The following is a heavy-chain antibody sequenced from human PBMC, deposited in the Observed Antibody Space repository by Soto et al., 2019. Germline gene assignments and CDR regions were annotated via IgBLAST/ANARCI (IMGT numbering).Heavy chain of an antibody. V-gene: IGHV3-33*01. J-gene: IGHJ4*02. Sequence: QVQLVESGGGVVQPGRSLRLSCAASGFTFSSYGMHWVRQAPGKGLEWVAVIWYVGSNKYYADSVKGRFTISRDNSKNTLYLQMNSLRAEDTAVYYCAREGPRGYYFDYWGQGTLVTVSS. CDR1: GFTFSSYG. D-gene: IGHD3-10*01. CDR3: AREGPRGYYFDY. CDR2: IWYVGSNK.